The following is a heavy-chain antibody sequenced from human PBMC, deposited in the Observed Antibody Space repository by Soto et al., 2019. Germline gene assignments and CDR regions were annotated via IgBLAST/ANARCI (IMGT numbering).Heavy chain of an antibody. V-gene: IGHV4-31*03. CDR2: IYYSGST. CDR1: GGSISSGGYY. D-gene: IGHD4-17*01. Sequence: SETLSLTCTVAGGSISSGGYYWSWIRQHPGKGLEWIGYIYYSGSTYYNPSLKSRVTISVDTSKNQFSLKLSSVTAADTAVYYCASSTVTRYYFDYWGQGTLVTVSP. J-gene: IGHJ4*02. CDR3: ASSTVTRYYFDY.